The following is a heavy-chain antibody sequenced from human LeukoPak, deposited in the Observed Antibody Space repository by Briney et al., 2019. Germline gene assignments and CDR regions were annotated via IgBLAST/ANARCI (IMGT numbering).Heavy chain of an antibody. CDR3: AKGSDYYDSSGYSH. V-gene: IGHV3-30*02. CDR1: GFTFSRNG. J-gene: IGHJ4*02. Sequence: GESLKISCAASGFTFSRNGMHWVRQAPGKGLEWVAFIRYDGNNKYYADSVKGRFTISRDNSKNTLYLQMNSLRAEDTAVYYCAKGSDYYDSSGYSHWGQGTLVTVSS. CDR2: IRYDGNNK. D-gene: IGHD3-22*01.